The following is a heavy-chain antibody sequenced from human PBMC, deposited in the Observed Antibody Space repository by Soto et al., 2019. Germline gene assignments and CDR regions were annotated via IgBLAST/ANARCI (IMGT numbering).Heavy chain of an antibody. D-gene: IGHD6-19*01. Sequence: EVQLLESGGGLVQPGGSLRLSCAASGFTFSNYGMTWVRQAPGKGLEWVSALSGSGGSTYYADSVKGRFTISRDNSKETLYLQMNSLRAEDTAVYYGAKVGVAGLGAFDIWGQGTMVTVSS. CDR2: LSGSGGST. CDR1: GFTFSNYG. J-gene: IGHJ3*02. V-gene: IGHV3-23*01. CDR3: AKVGVAGLGAFDI.